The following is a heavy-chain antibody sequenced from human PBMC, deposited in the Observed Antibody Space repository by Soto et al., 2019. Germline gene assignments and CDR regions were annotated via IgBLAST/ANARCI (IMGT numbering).Heavy chain of an antibody. CDR3: ARGPYYDSSGYYYAEDCYYYGMDV. V-gene: IGHV1-69*01. Sequence: QVQLVQSGAEVKKPGSSVKVSCKASGGTFSSYAISWVRQAPGQGLEWMGGIIPIFGTANYAQKFQGRVTITADESTSTAYMELSSLRSEDTAVYYCARGPYYDSSGYYYAEDCYYYGMDVWGQGTTVTVSS. CDR1: GGTFSSYA. J-gene: IGHJ6*02. CDR2: IIPIFGTA. D-gene: IGHD3-22*01.